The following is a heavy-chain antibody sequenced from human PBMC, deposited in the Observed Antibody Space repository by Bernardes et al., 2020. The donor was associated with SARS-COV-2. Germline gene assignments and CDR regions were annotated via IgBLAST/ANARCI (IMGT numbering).Heavy chain of an antibody. V-gene: IGHV4-61*02. Sequence: LSLTCTVSGGSISSGSYYWSWIRQPAGKGLEWIGRIYTSGSTNYNPSLKSRVTISVDTSKNQFSLKLSSVTAADTAVYYCAREFGSGRWGQGTLVTVSS. D-gene: IGHD3-10*01. CDR3: AREFGSGR. J-gene: IGHJ4*02. CDR1: GGSISSGSYY. CDR2: IYTSGST.